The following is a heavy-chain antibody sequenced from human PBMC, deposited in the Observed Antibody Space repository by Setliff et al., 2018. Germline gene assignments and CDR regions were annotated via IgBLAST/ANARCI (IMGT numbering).Heavy chain of an antibody. CDR1: GGSIINSYY. D-gene: IGHD5-18*01. V-gene: IGHV4-4*07. CDR3: ARDRTAYNYGMDV. J-gene: IGHJ6*02. CDR2: ISTSGNT. Sequence: PSETLSLTCTVSGGSIINSYYWSWIRQPAGKGLEWIGRISTSGNTNYNPSLKSRVTVSLDTSKNQFSLKLTSMTAADTAVYYCARDRTAYNYGMDVWGQGTTVTVSS.